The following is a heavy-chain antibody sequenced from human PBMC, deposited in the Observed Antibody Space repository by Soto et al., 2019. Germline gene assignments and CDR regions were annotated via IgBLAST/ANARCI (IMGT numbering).Heavy chain of an antibody. CDR2: ISYDGTNK. CDR1: GFTFSSYA. Sequence: QVQLVESGGGVVQPGRSLRLSCAASGFTFSSYAMHWVRQAPGKGLEWVAVISYDGTNKDYADSVKGRFTISRDNSKNTLYLQMNRLRAEDTAVFYCARPFDSSGYWLRNYLDYWGQGTLVTVSS. CDR3: ARPFDSSGYWLRNYLDY. D-gene: IGHD3-22*01. J-gene: IGHJ4*02. V-gene: IGHV3-30-3*01.